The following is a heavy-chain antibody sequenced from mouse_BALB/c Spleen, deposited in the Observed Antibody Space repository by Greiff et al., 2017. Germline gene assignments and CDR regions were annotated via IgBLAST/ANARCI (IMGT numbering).Heavy chain of an antibody. J-gene: IGHJ1*01. CDR2: IWAGGST. Sequence: VKLQESGPGLVAPSQSLSITCTVSGFSLTSYGVHWVRQPPGKGLEWLGVIWAGGSTNYNSALMSRLSISKDNSKSQVFLKMNSLQTDDTAMYYCARDDGYYEYFDVWGAGTTVTVSS. V-gene: IGHV2-9*02. CDR3: ARDDGYYEYFDV. D-gene: IGHD2-3*01. CDR1: GFSLTSYG.